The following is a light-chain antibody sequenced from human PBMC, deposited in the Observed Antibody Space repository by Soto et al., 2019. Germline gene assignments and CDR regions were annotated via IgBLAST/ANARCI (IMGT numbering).Light chain of an antibody. J-gene: IGLJ3*02. Sequence: QSVLTQPASVSGSPGQSITISCIGTSSDVGGYNYVSWYQQHPGKAPKLMIYEVSNRPSGLSNRFSGSKSGNTASLTISGLQAEDEADYYCSSLTSSSTVVFGGGTQLTVL. CDR1: SSDVGGYNY. V-gene: IGLV2-14*01. CDR3: SSLTSSSTVV. CDR2: EVS.